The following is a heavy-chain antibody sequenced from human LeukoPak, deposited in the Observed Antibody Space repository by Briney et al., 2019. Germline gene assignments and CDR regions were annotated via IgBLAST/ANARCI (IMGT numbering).Heavy chain of an antibody. CDR2: IYYSGST. D-gene: IGHD6-13*01. CDR1: GGSISSYY. V-gene: IGHV4-59*01. CDR3: ARVAAAIDY. J-gene: IGHJ4*02. Sequence: SETLSLTCTVSGGSISSYYWSWIRQPPGKGLEWIGYIYYSGSTNYNPSLKSRVTISVDTSKNQFSLKLSSVTAADTAVYYCARVAAAIDYWGQGTLVIVSS.